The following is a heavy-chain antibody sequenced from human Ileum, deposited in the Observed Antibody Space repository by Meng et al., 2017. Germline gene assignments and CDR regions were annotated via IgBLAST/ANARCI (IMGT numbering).Heavy chain of an antibody. J-gene: IGHJ4*02. V-gene: IGHV4-4*02. CDR2: ISQESGRT. CDR3: VRNEGYSLGD. D-gene: IGHD2-21*01. CDR1: GDSISRREW. Sequence: GRPPESGPGPGEPAGTLSLTCAVAGDSISRREWGSWVRHTPGKGLEWIGEISQESGRTNYNPSLKSRVTISLDKSKNQFSLNLNSVTAADTAVYYCVRNEGYSLGDWGQGTLVTVSS.